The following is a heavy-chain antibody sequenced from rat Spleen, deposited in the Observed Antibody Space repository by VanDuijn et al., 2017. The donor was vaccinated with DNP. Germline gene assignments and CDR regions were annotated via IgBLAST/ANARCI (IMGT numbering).Heavy chain of an antibody. V-gene: IGHV5-46*01. CDR2: ISTSGGST. CDR3: TRDNYSSYMPYYYVMDA. CDR1: GFTFSSFP. Sequence: EVQLVESGGDLVQPGRSLKLSCVASGFTFSSFPMAWVRQAPTKGLEWVATISTSGGSTYYRDSVKGRFTISRDNAKSTLYLQMNSLRSEDTATYYCTRDNYSSYMPYYYVMDAWGQGTSVTVSS. D-gene: IGHD1-2*01. J-gene: IGHJ4*01.